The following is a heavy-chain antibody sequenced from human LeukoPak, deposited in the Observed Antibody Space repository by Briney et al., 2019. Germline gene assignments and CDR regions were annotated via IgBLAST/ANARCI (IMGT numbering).Heavy chain of an antibody. V-gene: IGHV3-53*01. CDR3: AGDVDSVY. CDR2: IYTGGTT. Sequence: GGSLRLSCAASGFNATSNYMSWVRQAPGKGLEWVSVIYTGGTTYYADSVKGRFTISRDNSKNTLYLQMNSLRAEDTAVYYCAGDVDSVYWGQGTLVTVSS. CDR1: GFNATSNY. D-gene: IGHD5-12*01. J-gene: IGHJ4*02.